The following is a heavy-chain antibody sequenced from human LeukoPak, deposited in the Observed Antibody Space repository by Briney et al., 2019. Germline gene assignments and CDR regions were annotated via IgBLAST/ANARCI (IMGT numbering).Heavy chain of an antibody. D-gene: IGHD3-22*01. V-gene: IGHV3-23*01. CDR3: ARRCYDSYTYRYFDL. Sequence: GGSLRLSCAASGFTFSSYAMSWVRQAPGKGLEWVSAISGSGGSTYYADSVKGRFTISRDNSKNTLYLQMNSLRAEDTAVYYCARRCYDSYTYRYFDLWGRGTLVTVSS. CDR2: ISGSGGST. CDR1: GFTFSSYA. J-gene: IGHJ2*01.